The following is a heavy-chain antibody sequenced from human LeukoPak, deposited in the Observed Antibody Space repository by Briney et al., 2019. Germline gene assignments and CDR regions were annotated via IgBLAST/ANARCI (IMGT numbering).Heavy chain of an antibody. D-gene: IGHD3-22*01. CDR2: IYHSGTT. Sequence: SETLSLTCAVPGGSVNDYYWSWIRQPPGKGLEWIGYIYHSGTTNFSPSLRSRVAVSVDTSKNQFSLRLSSVTAADTAVYYCARDNRRGYDSSGYDYWGQGTLVTVSS. J-gene: IGHJ4*02. CDR3: ARDNRRGYDSSGYDY. V-gene: IGHV4-59*02. CDR1: GGSVNDYY.